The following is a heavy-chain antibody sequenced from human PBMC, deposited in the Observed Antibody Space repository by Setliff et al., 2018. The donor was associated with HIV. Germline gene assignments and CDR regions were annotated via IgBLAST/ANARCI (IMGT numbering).Heavy chain of an antibody. V-gene: IGHV3-30*04. CDR3: ARGGFGVVIIERLGVDY. Sequence: LRLSCAASGFTFNSYAMHWVRQAPGKGLQWVSVISYDGNNKKYADSVKGRFTISRDNSKNTLYLQMNSLRAGDTAVYYCARGGFGVVIIERLGVDYWGQGTKVTVSS. CDR1: GFTFNSYA. J-gene: IGHJ4*02. D-gene: IGHD3-3*01. CDR2: ISYDGNNK.